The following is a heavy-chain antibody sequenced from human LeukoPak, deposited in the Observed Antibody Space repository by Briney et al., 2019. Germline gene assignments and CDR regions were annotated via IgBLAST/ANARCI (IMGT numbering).Heavy chain of an antibody. CDR2: IYSGGST. D-gene: IGHD3-22*01. J-gene: IGHJ4*02. CDR3: AIYYYDSSGRSDY. V-gene: IGHV4-4*07. Sequence: PSETLSLTCTVSGGSISSSYWSWIRQPAGKGLEWIGRIYSGGSTNYNPSLKSRVTMSVDTSKNQFSLKLSSVTAADTAMSYCAIYYYDSSGRSDYWGQGTLVTVSS. CDR1: GGSISSSY.